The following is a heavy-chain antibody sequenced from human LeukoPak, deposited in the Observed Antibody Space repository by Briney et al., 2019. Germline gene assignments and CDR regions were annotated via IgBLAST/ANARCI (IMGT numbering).Heavy chain of an antibody. Sequence: SETLSLTCTVSGGSISSYYWSWIRQPPGKGLEWIGYIYYSGSTNYNPSLKSRVTISVDTSKNQFSLKLSSVTAADTAVYYCARDHGYGDYSSYWYFDLWGRGTLVTVSS. CDR1: GGSISSYY. D-gene: IGHD4-17*01. V-gene: IGHV4-59*12. CDR3: ARDHGYGDYSSYWYFDL. CDR2: IYYSGST. J-gene: IGHJ2*01.